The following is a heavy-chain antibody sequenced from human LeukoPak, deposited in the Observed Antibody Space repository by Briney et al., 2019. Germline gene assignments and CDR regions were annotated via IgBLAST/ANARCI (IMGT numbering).Heavy chain of an antibody. CDR2: IKPDGSEK. Sequence: GGSLRLSCAASGFTFNTFAMSWVRQAPGKGLEWVANIKPDGSEKYYVDSVKGRFTISRDNAKNSLSLQMNSLRAEDTAVYYCARELDYDFWSGPIDYWGQGTLVTVSS. V-gene: IGHV3-7*01. CDR1: GFTFNTFA. CDR3: ARELDYDFWSGPIDY. J-gene: IGHJ4*02. D-gene: IGHD3-3*01.